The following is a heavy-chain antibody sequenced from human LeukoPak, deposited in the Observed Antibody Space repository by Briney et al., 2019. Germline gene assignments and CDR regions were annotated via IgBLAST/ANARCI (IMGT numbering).Heavy chain of an antibody. CDR2: IISMLGIA. J-gene: IGHJ4*02. D-gene: IGHD3-22*01. V-gene: IGHV1-69*04. CDR3: ARELYYYDSSGYYFFDY. Sequence: GASVKVSCKASVCTFSSYTISWVRQAPGQGLEWMGRIISMLGIANYAQKFQGGVTITADKSTSTDYMELSSLRSEDTAVYYCARELYYYDSSGYYFFDYWGQGPLVTVSS. CDR1: VCTFSSYT.